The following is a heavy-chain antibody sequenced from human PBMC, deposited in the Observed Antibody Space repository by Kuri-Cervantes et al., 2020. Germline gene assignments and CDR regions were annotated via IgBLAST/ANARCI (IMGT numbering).Heavy chain of an antibody. CDR1: GFTFSNYD. CDR3: ARDYFGDYYFDY. V-gene: IGHV3-13*01. J-gene: IGHJ4*02. CDR2: IETTGDT. D-gene: IGHD4-17*01. Sequence: GESLKISCAASGFTFSNYDMHWVRQATGKGLEWVSAIETTGDTYYPGSVKGRFTISRENAKNSLYLQMNSLRAGDTAVYYCARDYFGDYYFDYWGQGTLVTVSS.